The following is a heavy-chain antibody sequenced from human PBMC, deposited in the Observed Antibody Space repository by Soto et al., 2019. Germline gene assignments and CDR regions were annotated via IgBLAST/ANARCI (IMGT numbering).Heavy chain of an antibody. D-gene: IGHD3-22*01. CDR2: IYYSGIT. J-gene: IGHJ4*02. CDR1: GGSISGYD. CDR3: ERVRGYYDSSGYYSGNYFDY. Sequence: PSETLSLTCTVSGGSISGYDWSWIRRPPGKGLEGMGYIYYSGITNYNASLKSRVTISVETSKNEFSLKPSSVTAAETAVYYCERVRGYYDSSGYYSGNYFDYWGQGTLVTVS. V-gene: IGHV4-59*01.